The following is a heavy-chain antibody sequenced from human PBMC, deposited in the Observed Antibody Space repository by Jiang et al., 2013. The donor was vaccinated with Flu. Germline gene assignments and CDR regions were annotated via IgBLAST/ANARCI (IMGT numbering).Heavy chain of an antibody. V-gene: IGHV5-10-1*03. D-gene: IGHD1-14*01. CDR2: IDPSDSYT. Sequence: VQLVESGAEVKKPGESLRISCKGSGYSFVSYWISWVRQMPGKGLEWMGRIDPSDSYTNYSPSFRGHVTISADKSTTTAYLQWSSLKASDTAMYYCARLSGGTLDYWGQGALVTVSS. CDR1: GYSFVSYW. CDR3: ARLSGGTLDY. J-gene: IGHJ4*02.